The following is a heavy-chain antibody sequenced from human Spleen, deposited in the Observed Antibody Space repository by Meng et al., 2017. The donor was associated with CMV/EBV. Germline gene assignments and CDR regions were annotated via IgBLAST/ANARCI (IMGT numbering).Heavy chain of an antibody. V-gene: IGHV4-39*07. D-gene: IGHD3-3*01. Sequence: SETLSLTCTVSGGSISGSSYYWGWIRQPPGKGLEWIGSIYYSGSTYYNPSLKSRVTISVDTSKNQFSLKLNSVTAADTAVYYCGREQPSLTIFRAHAFDIWGQGTMVTVSS. CDR1: GGSISGSSYY. J-gene: IGHJ3*02. CDR2: IYYSGST. CDR3: GREQPSLTIFRAHAFDI.